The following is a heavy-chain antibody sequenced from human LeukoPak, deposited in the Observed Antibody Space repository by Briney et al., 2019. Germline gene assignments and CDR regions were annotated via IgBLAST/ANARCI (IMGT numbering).Heavy chain of an antibody. J-gene: IGHJ3*02. CDR2: ISNSGNTI. D-gene: IGHD6-13*01. Sequence: GGSLRLXCAASGFTFSDYYMSWIRQAPGKGLEWVSYISNSGNTIYYSDSVKGRFTISRDNAKNSLYLQMSSLRAEDTAVYYCARGGGYTSSWYLEAFDIWGQGTMVTVSS. CDR3: ARGGGYTSSWYLEAFDI. V-gene: IGHV3-11*04. CDR1: GFTFSDYY.